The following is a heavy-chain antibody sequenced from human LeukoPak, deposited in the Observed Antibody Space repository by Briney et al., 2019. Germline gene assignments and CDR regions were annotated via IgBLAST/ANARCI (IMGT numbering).Heavy chain of an antibody. CDR1: GFTFSNAW. Sequence: PGGSLRLSCAASGFTFSNAWMSWVRQAPGKGLEWLSYISSNSATVYYADSVKGRFTISRDNDKNSLYLRVNSLRDEDTAVYYCARDYYGAGSYPFDYWGQGTLVTVSS. CDR2: ISSNSATV. J-gene: IGHJ4*02. CDR3: ARDYYGAGSYPFDY. D-gene: IGHD3-10*01. V-gene: IGHV3-48*02.